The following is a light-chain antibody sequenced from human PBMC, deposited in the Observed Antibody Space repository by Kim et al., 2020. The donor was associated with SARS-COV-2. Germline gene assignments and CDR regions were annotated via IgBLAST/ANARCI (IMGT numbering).Light chain of an antibody. CDR1: QSLSTN. J-gene: IGKJ1*01. V-gene: IGKV3-15*01. CDR2: AAS. Sequence: IVMTQSPATVSVSPGDRVTLSCRASQSLSTNLAWYQQNPGQAPRLLIYAASTRATGIPARFTGSGSGTEFSLTISSLQSEDFAIYYCQKYTNWPRTFGQGTKVDIK. CDR3: QKYTNWPRT.